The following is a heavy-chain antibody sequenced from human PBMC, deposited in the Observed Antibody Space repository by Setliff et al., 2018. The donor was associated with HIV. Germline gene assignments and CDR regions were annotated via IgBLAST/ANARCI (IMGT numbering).Heavy chain of an antibody. CDR2: INTNTGNP. CDR1: GYTFASYA. D-gene: IGHD3-10*01. CDR3: ARDESDSLYYMDYYYMDV. J-gene: IGHJ6*03. V-gene: IGHV7-4-1*02. Sequence: ASVKVSCKASGYTFASYAMNWVRQAPGQGLEWMGWINTNTGNPTYAQGFTGRFVFSLDTSVSTAYLQISSLKAEDTAVYYCARDESDSLYYMDYYYMDVWGKVTTVTVSS.